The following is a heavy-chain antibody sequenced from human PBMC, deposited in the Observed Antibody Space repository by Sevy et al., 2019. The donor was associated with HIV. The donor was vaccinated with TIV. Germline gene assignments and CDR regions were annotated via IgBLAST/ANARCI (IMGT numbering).Heavy chain of an antibody. CDR3: ARAGGYCSSTSCKYYYYYGMDV. Sequence: GGSLRLSCAASGFTFSSYEMNWVRQAPGKGLEWVSYISSSGSTIYYADSVKGRFNISRDNAKNSLYLQMNSLRAEDTAVYYCARAGGYCSSTSCKYYYYYGMDVWGQGTTVTVSS. CDR1: GFTFSSYE. CDR2: ISSSGSTI. D-gene: IGHD2-2*01. J-gene: IGHJ6*02. V-gene: IGHV3-48*03.